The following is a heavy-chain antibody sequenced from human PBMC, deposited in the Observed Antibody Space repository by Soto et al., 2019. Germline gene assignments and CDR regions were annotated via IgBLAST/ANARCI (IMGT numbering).Heavy chain of an antibody. Sequence: GESLKISCAASGFTFSSYAMSWVRQAPGKGLEWVSAISGSGGSTYYADSVKGRFTISRDNSKNTLYLQMNSLRAEDTAVYYCAKNEIYDSSGYYYYFDYWGQGTLVTVSS. CDR2: ISGSGGST. J-gene: IGHJ4*02. CDR3: AKNEIYDSSGYYYYFDY. CDR1: GFTFSSYA. V-gene: IGHV3-23*01. D-gene: IGHD3-22*01.